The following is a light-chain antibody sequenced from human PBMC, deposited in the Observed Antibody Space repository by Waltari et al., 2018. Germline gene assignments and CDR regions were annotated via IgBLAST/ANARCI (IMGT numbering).Light chain of an antibody. CDR2: GAS. V-gene: IGKV3-20*01. Sequence: EIVLTQSPGTLSLSPGERATLSCRASQSVSSSYLAWYQQKPGQAPRLLIHGASGRATGIPDRFSGSGYGTDFTLTISRLEPEDFAVYYCQQYGRSWSTFGQGTKLEIK. CDR1: QSVSSSY. J-gene: IGKJ2*02. CDR3: QQYGRSWST.